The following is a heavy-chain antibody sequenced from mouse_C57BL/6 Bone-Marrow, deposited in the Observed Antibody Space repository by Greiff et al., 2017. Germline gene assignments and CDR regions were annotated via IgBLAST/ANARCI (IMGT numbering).Heavy chain of an antibody. CDR3: ARKTENWAYYAKDY. D-gene: IGHD4-1*01. CDR2: INPNNGGT. J-gene: IGHJ4*01. Sequence: EVQLQQSGPELVKPGASVKIPCKASGYTFTDYNMDWVKQSHGKSLEWIGDINPNNGGTIYNQKFKGKATLTVDKSSSTAYMELRSLTSEDTAVYYCARKTENWAYYAKDYWGQGTSVTVSS. V-gene: IGHV1-18*01. CDR1: GYTFTDYN.